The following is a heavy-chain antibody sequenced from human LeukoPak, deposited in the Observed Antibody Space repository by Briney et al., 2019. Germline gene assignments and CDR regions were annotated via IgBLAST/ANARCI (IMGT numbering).Heavy chain of an antibody. CDR2: ISGSTTGI. CDR3: AKDLIWGTDAFHI. J-gene: IGHJ3*02. Sequence: GGSLRLSCAASGFTFNNYAMSWVRQAPGKGLEWVSGISGSTTGIYYADSVKGRFTISRDNSKNTLYLQMNSLTAEDTAVYYCAKDLIWGTDAFHIWGQGTMVTVSS. D-gene: IGHD7-27*01. CDR1: GFTFNNYA. V-gene: IGHV3-23*01.